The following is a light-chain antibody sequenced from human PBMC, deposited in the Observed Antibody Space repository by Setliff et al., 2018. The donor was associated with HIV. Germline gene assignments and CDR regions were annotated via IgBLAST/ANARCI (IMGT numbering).Light chain of an antibody. Sequence: QSVLTQPPSVSGSPGLSVTISCTGTSSDVGSYNRVSWYQQPPGTAPKLMIYEVNNRPSGVPDRFSGSRSGNTASLTISGLQAEDEADYYCSSYTSISTYVFGTGTKGTVL. CDR3: SSYTSISTYV. CDR2: EVN. J-gene: IGLJ1*01. V-gene: IGLV2-18*02. CDR1: SSDVGSYNR.